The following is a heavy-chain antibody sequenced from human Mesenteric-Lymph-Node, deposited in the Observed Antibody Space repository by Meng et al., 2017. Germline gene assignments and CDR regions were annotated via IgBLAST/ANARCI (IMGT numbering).Heavy chain of an antibody. J-gene: IGHJ4*02. V-gene: IGHV4-34*01. CDR1: GGSFSGYY. CDR3: ARGRGYGDYGSLY. CDR2: INHSGST. D-gene: IGHD4-17*01. Sequence: QVPRQQWGAGLLKPSETLSLTCAVYGGSFSGYYWSWIRQPPGKGLEWIGEINHSGSTNYNPSLKSRVTISVDTSKNQFSLKLSSVTAADTAVYYCARGRGYGDYGSLYWGQGTLVTVSS.